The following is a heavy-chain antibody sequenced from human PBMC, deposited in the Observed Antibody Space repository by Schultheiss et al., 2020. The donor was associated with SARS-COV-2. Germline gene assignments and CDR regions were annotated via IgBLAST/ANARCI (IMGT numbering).Heavy chain of an antibody. CDR1: GFTFGDYA. CDR3: AKERVSYDFWSGYYIFDY. CDR2: IRSKAYGGTT. J-gene: IGHJ4*02. D-gene: IGHD3-3*01. V-gene: IGHV3-49*04. Sequence: GGSLRLSCTASGFTFGDYAMSWVRQAPGKGLEWVGFIRSKAYGGTTEYAASVKGRFTISRDDSKSIAYLQMNSLKTEDTAVYYCAKERVSYDFWSGYYIFDYWGQGTLVTVSS.